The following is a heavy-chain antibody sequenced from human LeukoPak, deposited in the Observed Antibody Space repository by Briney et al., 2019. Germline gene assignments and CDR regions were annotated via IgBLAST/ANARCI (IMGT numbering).Heavy chain of an antibody. Sequence: GGSLRLSCAASGFTFSSYSMNWVRQAPGKGLEWVPSISSSSSYIYYADSVKGRFTISRDNAKNSLYLQMNSLRAEDTAVYYCARTSGQWLVPLYDYWGQGTLVTVSS. V-gene: IGHV3-21*01. CDR2: ISSSSSYI. CDR1: GFTFSSYS. CDR3: ARTSGQWLVPLYDY. J-gene: IGHJ4*02. D-gene: IGHD6-19*01.